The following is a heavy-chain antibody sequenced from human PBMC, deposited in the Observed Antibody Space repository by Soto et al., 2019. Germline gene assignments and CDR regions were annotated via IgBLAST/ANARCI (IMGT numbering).Heavy chain of an antibody. Sequence: RLSCAASGFTVSSNYMTWVRQAPGKGLEWVSAISGSGGNTYYADSVKGRFTISRDNSKNTLYLQMNSLRVEDTAVYYCATTRWQYSGYDFGYWGQGTLVTVSS. J-gene: IGHJ4*02. V-gene: IGHV3-23*01. D-gene: IGHD5-12*01. CDR1: GFTVSSNY. CDR2: ISGSGGNT. CDR3: ATTRWQYSGYDFGY.